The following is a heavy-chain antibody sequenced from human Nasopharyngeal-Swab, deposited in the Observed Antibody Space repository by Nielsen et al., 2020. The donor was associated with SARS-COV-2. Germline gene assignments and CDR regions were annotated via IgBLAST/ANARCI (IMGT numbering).Heavy chain of an antibody. CDR2: ISSSGSTI. V-gene: IGHV3-11*04. CDR1: GLTFSDYY. CDR3: ASKNRGYCSSTSCAPYYYYMDV. Sequence: GESLKISCVASGLTFSDYYMSWIRQAPGKGLEWVSYISSSGSTIYYADSVKGRFTISRDNAKNSLYLQMNSLRAEDTAVYYCASKNRGYCSSTSCAPYYYYMDVWGKGTTVTVSS. D-gene: IGHD2-2*01. J-gene: IGHJ6*03.